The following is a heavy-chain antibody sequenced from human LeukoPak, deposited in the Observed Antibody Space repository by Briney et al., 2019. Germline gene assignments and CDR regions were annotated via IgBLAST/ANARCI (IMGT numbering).Heavy chain of an antibody. CDR2: IKQDRSEK. CDR1: GFSFSRYW. J-gene: IGHJ3*02. V-gene: IGHV3-7*01. CDR3: AREALACSSTSCQVDGAFDI. Sequence: GGSLRLSCAASGFSFSRYWMSWVRQAPGKGLEWVANIKQDRSEKYYVDSVKGRFTISRDNAKNSLYLQMNSLRAEDTAVYYCAREALACSSTSCQVDGAFDIWGQGTMVTVSS. D-gene: IGHD2-2*01.